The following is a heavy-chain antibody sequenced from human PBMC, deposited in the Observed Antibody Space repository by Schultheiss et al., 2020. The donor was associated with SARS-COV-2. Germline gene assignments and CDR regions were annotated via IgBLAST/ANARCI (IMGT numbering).Heavy chain of an antibody. Sequence: SETLSLTCTVSGGSISSYYWSWIRQPPGKGLEWIGYIYYGGSTNYNPSFKSRVTISADTSKNQLSLKLSSVTAADTAVYYCARGATTNYGDGMDVWGQGTTVTVSS. D-gene: IGHD1-7*01. J-gene: IGHJ6*02. V-gene: IGHV4-59*12. CDR2: IYYGGST. CDR1: GGSISSYY. CDR3: ARGATTNYGDGMDV.